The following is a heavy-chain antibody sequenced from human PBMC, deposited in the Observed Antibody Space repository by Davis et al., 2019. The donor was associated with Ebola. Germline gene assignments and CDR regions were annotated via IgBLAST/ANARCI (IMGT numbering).Heavy chain of an antibody. D-gene: IGHD6-13*01. CDR1: GGSISSSNW. CDR3: ASRGGDLSIAAAGAFDI. Sequence: MPGGSLRLSCAVSGGSISSSNWWSWVRQPPGKGLEWIGEIYHSGSTHYNPSLKSRVTLSVDKSKNQFSLKLSSVTAADTAVYYCASRGGDLSIAAAGAFDIWGQGTMVTVSS. CDR2: IYHSGST. V-gene: IGHV4-4*02. J-gene: IGHJ3*02.